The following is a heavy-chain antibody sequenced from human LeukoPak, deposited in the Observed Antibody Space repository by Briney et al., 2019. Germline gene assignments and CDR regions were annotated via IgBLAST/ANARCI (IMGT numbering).Heavy chain of an antibody. CDR3: ARRAYSYGSNWFDP. D-gene: IGHD5-18*01. CDR2: IYYSGST. CDR1: GGSISSNY. Sequence: SETLSLTCTVSGGSISSNYWSWIRQPPGKGLEWIGYIYYSGSTNYNPSLKSRVTISVDTSKNQFSLKLSSVTAADTAVYYCARRAYSYGSNWFDPWGQGTLVTVSS. J-gene: IGHJ5*02. V-gene: IGHV4-59*01.